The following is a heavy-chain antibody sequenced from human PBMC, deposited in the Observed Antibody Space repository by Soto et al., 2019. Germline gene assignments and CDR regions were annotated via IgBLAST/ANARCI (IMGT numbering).Heavy chain of an antibody. CDR1: GFTFSSYS. CDR2: ISSSSSYI. Sequence: PGGSLRLSCAASGFTFSSYSMNWVRQAPGKGLEWVSSISSSSSYIYYADSVKGRFTISRDNAKNSLYLQMNSLRAEDTAVYYCARDSITQSSYFDYWGQGTLVTVS. D-gene: IGHD3-10*01. V-gene: IGHV3-21*01. CDR3: ARDSITQSSYFDY. J-gene: IGHJ4*02.